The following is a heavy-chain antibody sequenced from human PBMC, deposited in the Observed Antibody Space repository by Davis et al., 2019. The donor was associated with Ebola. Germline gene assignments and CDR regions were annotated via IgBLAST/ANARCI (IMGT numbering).Heavy chain of an antibody. CDR2: ISSSSSYI. V-gene: IGHV3-21*04. Sequence: GGSLRLSCAASGFTFSSYAMSWVRQAPGKGLEWVSSISSSSSYIYYADSVKGRFTISRDNAKNSLYLQMNSLRAEDTAVYYCAREGFWSGYHNYYYYYGMDVWGQGTTVTVSS. J-gene: IGHJ6*02. CDR3: AREGFWSGYHNYYYYYGMDV. D-gene: IGHD3-3*01. CDR1: GFTFSSYA.